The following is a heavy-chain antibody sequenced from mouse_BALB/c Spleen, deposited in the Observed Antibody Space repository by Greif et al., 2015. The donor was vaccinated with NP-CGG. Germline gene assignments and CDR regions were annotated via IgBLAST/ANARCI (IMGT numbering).Heavy chain of an antibody. V-gene: IGHV2-9*02. CDR2: IWAGGST. CDR3: ARDRGRYYAMDY. Sequence: VQGVESGPGLVAPSQSLSITCTVSGFSLTSYGVHWVRQPPGKGLEWLGVIWAGGSTNYNSALMSRLSISKDNSKSQVFLKMNSLQTDDTAMYYCARDRGRYYAMDYWGQGTSVTVSS. J-gene: IGHJ4*01. D-gene: IGHD3-1*01. CDR1: GFSLTSYG.